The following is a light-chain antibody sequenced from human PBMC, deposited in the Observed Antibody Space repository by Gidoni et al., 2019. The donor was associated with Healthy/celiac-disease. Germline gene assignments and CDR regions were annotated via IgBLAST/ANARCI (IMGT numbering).Light chain of an antibody. CDR1: QSISSY. Sequence: DIQMTQSPSSLSASVGDRVTITCLASQSISSYLNWYQQKPGKAPKLLIYAASSLQSGVPSRFSGSGCGTDCTFTISSLQPEDFATYYCQQSYSTPPYTFGQGTKLEIK. V-gene: IGKV1-39*01. J-gene: IGKJ2*01. CDR2: AAS. CDR3: QQSYSTPPYT.